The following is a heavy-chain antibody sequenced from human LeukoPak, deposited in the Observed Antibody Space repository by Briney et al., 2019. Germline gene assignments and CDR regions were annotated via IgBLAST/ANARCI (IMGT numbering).Heavy chain of an antibody. CDR3: ARGIGRYYYDSSGSPWDY. CDR2: INPNSGGT. J-gene: IGHJ4*02. CDR1: GYTFTGYY. Sequence: ASVKFSCKASGYTFTGYYMHWVRQAPGQGLEWMGWINPNSGGTNYAQKFQGRVTMTRDTSISTAYMELSRLRSDDTAVYYCARGIGRYYYDSSGSPWDYWGQGTLVTVSS. V-gene: IGHV1-2*02. D-gene: IGHD3-22*01.